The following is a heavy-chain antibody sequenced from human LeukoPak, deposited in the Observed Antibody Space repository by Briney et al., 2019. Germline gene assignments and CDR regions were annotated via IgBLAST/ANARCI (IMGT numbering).Heavy chain of an antibody. CDR2: ISWNSGSI. V-gene: IGHV3-9*01. J-gene: IGHJ4*02. D-gene: IGHD3-22*01. CDR3: AKASYYYDSSGYFDY. Sequence: GGSLRLSCAASGFTFDDYAMHWVRQAPGKGLEWVSGISWNSGSIGYADSVKGRFTISRDNAKNSLYLQMTSLRAEDTALYYCAKASYYYDSSGYFDYWGQGTLVTVSS. CDR1: GFTFDDYA.